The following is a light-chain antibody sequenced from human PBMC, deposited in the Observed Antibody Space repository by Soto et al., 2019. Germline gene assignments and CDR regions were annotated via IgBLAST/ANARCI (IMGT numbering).Light chain of an antibody. J-gene: IGLJ2*01. CDR2: DND. CDR3: ATWDRCLSVGV. CDR1: SSNIGNNY. V-gene: IGLV1-51*01. Sequence: QSVLTQPPSVSAAPGQKVTISCSGISSNIGNNYVFWYQQLPGTAPKLLIYDNDKRPSGIPDRFSGSKSGTSATLGITGLQTGDEADYYCATWDRCLSVGVFGGGTKLPVL.